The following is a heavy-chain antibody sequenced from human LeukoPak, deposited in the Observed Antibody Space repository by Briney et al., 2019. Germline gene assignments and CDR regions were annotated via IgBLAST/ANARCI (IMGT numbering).Heavy chain of an antibody. J-gene: IGHJ6*02. CDR3: ARAYGSGSYQPYYYGMDV. D-gene: IGHD3-10*01. CDR2: MNPNSGNT. CDR1: GYTFTSYD. Sequence: ASVKVSCKASGYTFTSYDINWVRQATGHGLEWMGWMNPNSGNTGYAQKFQGRVTMTRNTSISTAYMELSSLRSEDTAVYYCARAYGSGSYQPYYYGMDVWGQGTTVTVSS. V-gene: IGHV1-8*01.